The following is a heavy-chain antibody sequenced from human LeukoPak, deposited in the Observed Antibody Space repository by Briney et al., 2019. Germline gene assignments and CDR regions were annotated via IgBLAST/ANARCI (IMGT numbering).Heavy chain of an antibody. Sequence: QTGGSLRLSCAASGFTFSSYAMSWVRQAPGKGLEWVSATSGTSGRTYYADSVKGRFTISRDNSKNTLYLQMNSLRAEDTAVYYCANWGCSGGSCYPFDYWGQGTLVTVSS. J-gene: IGHJ4*02. D-gene: IGHD2-15*01. CDR2: TSGTSGRT. CDR3: ANWGCSGGSCYPFDY. V-gene: IGHV3-23*01. CDR1: GFTFSSYA.